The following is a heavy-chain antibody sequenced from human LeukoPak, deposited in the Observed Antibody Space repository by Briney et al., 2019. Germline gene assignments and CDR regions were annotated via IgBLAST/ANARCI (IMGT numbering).Heavy chain of an antibody. CDR1: GFTFSSYG. J-gene: IGHJ5*02. D-gene: IGHD4-17*01. CDR2: ISFDGTKK. V-gene: IGHV3-30*18. CDR3: AKVGDDYGDYGWFDP. Sequence: PGGSLRLSCAASGFTFSSYGMHWVRQAPGKGLEWVAVISFDGTKKYYVDSVKGRFTISRDNSKNTLYLQMNSLRAEDTAVYYCAKVGDDYGDYGWFDPWGQGTLVTVSS.